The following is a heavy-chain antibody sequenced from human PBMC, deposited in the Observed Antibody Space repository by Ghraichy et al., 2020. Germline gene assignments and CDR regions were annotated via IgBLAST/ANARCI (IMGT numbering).Heavy chain of an antibody. D-gene: IGHD3-10*01. J-gene: IGHJ4*02. V-gene: IGHV3-30*18. CDR3: AKDTGSYGLRGDFDY. Sequence: GGSLRLSCAASGSTFSSYGMHWVRQAPGKGLEWVAVISYDGSNKYYADSVKGRFTISRDNSKNTLYLQMNSLRAEDTAVYYCAKDTGSYGLRGDFDYWGQGTQVTVSS. CDR2: ISYDGSNK. CDR1: GSTFSSYG.